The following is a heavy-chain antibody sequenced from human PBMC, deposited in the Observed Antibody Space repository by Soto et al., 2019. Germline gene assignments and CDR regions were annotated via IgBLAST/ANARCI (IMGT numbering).Heavy chain of an antibody. CDR1: GFTFSNAW. D-gene: IGHD5-12*01. CDR3: TTRGYSGYDLDFDI. Sequence: GGSLRLSCAASGFTFSNAWMNWVRQAPGKGLEWVGRIKSKTDGGTTDYAAPVKGRFTISRDDSKNTLYLQMNSLKTEDTAVYYCTTRGYSGYDLDFDIWGQGTMVTVSS. CDR2: IKSKTDGGTT. V-gene: IGHV3-15*07. J-gene: IGHJ3*02.